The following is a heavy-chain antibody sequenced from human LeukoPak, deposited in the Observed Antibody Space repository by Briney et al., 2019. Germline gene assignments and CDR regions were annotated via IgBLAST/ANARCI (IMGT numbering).Heavy chain of an antibody. Sequence: PSETLSLTCTVSGASISSYYYNWIRQTAGGGLEWIGRLYISGSTDYNPSLKSRVTISVDTSMNQFYLKMNSVTAADTAVYYCARSPPYVLWFDPWGQGTLVTVSS. V-gene: IGHV4-4*07. D-gene: IGHD3-16*01. CDR1: GASISSYY. J-gene: IGHJ5*02. CDR2: LYISGST. CDR3: ARSPPYVLWFDP.